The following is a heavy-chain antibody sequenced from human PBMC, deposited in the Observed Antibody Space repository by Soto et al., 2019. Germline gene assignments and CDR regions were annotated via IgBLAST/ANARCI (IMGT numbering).Heavy chain of an antibody. CDR1: GFTFSGYS. CDR2: ISSSSSYI. V-gene: IGHV3-21*01. J-gene: IGHJ4*02. Sequence: EVQLVESGGGLVKPGGSLRLSCAASGFTFSGYSMNWVRQAPGKGLEWVSSISSSSSYIYYADSVKGRFTISRDNAKNSLYLQMNSLRAEDTPVYYCARAPDYYDSSGYLADWGQGTLVTFPS. D-gene: IGHD3-22*01. CDR3: ARAPDYYDSSGYLAD.